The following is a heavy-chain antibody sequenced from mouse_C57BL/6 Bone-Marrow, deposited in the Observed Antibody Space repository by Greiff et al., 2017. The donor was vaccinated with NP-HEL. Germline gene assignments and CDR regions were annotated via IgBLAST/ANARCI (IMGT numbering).Heavy chain of an antibody. CDR1: GYTFTSYW. CDR2: IDPSDSYT. V-gene: IGHV1-69*01. D-gene: IGHD3-2*02. CDR3: ARGRQLRVRGFAY. Sequence: QVQLQQPGAELVMPGASVKLSCKASGYTFTSYWMHWVKQRPGQGLEWIGEIDPSDSYTNYNQKFKGKSTLTVDKSSSTAYMQLSSLTSEDSAVYYCARGRQLRVRGFAYWGQGTLVTVSA. J-gene: IGHJ3*01.